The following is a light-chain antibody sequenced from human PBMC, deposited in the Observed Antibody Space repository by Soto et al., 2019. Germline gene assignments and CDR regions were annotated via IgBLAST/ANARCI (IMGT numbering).Light chain of an antibody. CDR2: GAS. V-gene: IGKV3-20*01. J-gene: IGKJ3*01. CDR1: QSVSGSY. CDR3: QQYRA. Sequence: EIVLTQSPGTLSSSPVERATLSCRASQSVSGSYLAWYQQKPGQAPRLLIYGASSRATGIPDRFSGSGSGTDFTLTISRLEPEDFAVYYCQQYRAFGPGTKVDIK.